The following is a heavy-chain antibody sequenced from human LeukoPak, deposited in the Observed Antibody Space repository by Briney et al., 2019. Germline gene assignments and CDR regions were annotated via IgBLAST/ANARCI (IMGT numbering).Heavy chain of an antibody. CDR3: ANMIVTSTSTDAFDI. Sequence: ASVKVSCKASGYTFTGYYMHWVRQAPGQGLEWVGWINPNSGGTNYAQKFRGRVTMTRDTSISTAYMELSRLRSDDTAVYYCANMIVTSTSTDAFDIWGQGTMVTVSS. V-gene: IGHV1-2*02. D-gene: IGHD2-2*01. CDR1: GYTFTGYY. CDR2: INPNSGGT. J-gene: IGHJ3*02.